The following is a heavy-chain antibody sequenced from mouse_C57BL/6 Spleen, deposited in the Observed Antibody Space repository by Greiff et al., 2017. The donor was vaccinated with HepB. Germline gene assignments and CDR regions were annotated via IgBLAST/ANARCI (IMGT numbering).Heavy chain of an antibody. D-gene: IGHD6-1*01. V-gene: IGHV1-18*01. CDR1: GYTFTDYN. J-gene: IGHJ1*03. CDR2: INPNNGGT. Sequence: EVQLVESGPELVKPGASVKIPCKASGYTFTDYNMDWVKQSHGKSLEWIGDINPNNGGTIYNQKFKGKATLTVDKSSSTAYMELRSLTSEDTAVYYCARRGQWGYFDVWGTGTTVTVSS. CDR3: ARRGQWGYFDV.